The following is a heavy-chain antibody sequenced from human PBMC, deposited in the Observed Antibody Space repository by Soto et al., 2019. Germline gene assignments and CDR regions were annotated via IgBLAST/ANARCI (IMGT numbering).Heavy chain of an antibody. CDR2: ISAYNGNT. D-gene: IGHD6-19*01. Sequence: ASVQVSCKASGYTFTSYGISWVRQAPGQGLEWMGWISAYNGNTNYAQKLQGRVTMTTDTSTSTAYMELRSLRSDDTAVYYCATVGSSGFWFDTWGEGTLVTVSS. CDR1: GYTFTSYG. CDR3: ATVGSSGFWFDT. V-gene: IGHV1-18*01. J-gene: IGHJ5*02.